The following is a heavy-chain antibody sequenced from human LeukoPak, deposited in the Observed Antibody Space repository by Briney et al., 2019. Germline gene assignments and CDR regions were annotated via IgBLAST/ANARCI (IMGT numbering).Heavy chain of an antibody. J-gene: IGHJ4*02. CDR1: GGSIASSSYY. V-gene: IGHV4-39*07. D-gene: IGHD2-21*01. Sequence: SETLSLTCTVSGGSIASSSYYWGWIRQPPGKGLEWIGSIYYSGNTHYNPSLKSRVTISVDTSKNQFSLKLSSVTAADTAVYYCARGVVIAPQTFDYWGQGTLVTVSS. CDR2: IYYSGNT. CDR3: ARGVVIAPQTFDY.